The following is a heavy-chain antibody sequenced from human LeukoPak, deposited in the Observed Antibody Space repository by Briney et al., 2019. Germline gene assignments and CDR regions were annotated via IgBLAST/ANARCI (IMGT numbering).Heavy chain of an antibody. CDR2: ISWNRGSI. CDR1: GFTFDDYV. CDR3: ARDSYMVRGVIITPPFDY. V-gene: IGHV3-9*01. J-gene: IGHJ4*02. Sequence: PGRSLRLSCAASGFTFDDYVMHWVRQAPGKGLEWVSGISWNRGSIGYADSVKGRFTISRDNAKNSLYLQMNSLRAEDTAVYYCARDSYMVRGVIITPPFDYWGQGTLVTVSS. D-gene: IGHD3-10*01.